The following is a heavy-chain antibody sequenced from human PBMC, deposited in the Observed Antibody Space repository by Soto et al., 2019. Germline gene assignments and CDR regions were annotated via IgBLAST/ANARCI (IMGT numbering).Heavy chain of an antibody. Sequence: PGGSLRLSCAASGFTFSSYSMNLVRQAPGKGLEWVSSISSSSSYIYYADSVKGRFTISRDNAKNSLYLQMNSLRAEDTAVYYCARDNIGSVDSSGWLFYYGMDVWGQGTTVTVSS. D-gene: IGHD6-19*01. V-gene: IGHV3-21*01. CDR2: ISSSSSYI. CDR1: GFTFSSYS. J-gene: IGHJ6*02. CDR3: ARDNIGSVDSSGWLFYYGMDV.